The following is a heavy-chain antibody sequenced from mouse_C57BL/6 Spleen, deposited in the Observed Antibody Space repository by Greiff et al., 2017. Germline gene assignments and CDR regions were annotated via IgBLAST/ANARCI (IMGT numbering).Heavy chain of an antibody. J-gene: IGHJ2*01. CDR3: ARRVSHYFDY. CDR2: LSSGSSTI. Sequence: EVQRVESGGGLVKPGGSLKLSCAASGFTFSDYGLHWVRQAPETGLEWVAYLSSGSSTIYYADTVKGRFTISRDNAKNTLFLQMTSLRSEDTAMYYCARRVSHYFDYWGQGTTLTVSS. V-gene: IGHV5-17*01. CDR1: GFTFSDYG. D-gene: IGHD2-2*01.